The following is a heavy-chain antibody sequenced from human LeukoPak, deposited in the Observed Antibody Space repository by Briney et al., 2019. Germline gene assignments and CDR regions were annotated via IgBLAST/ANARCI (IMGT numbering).Heavy chain of an antibody. Sequence: PGGSLRLSCAASGFTFSSYAMSWVRQAPGKGLEWVSAISGSGGSTYYADSVKGRFTISRDNSKNTLYLQMNSLRAEDTAVYYCAKDGTYRAMTTYGYYYYGMDVWGQGTTVTVSS. J-gene: IGHJ6*02. D-gene: IGHD3-16*01. V-gene: IGHV3-23*01. CDR3: AKDGTYRAMTTYGYYYYGMDV. CDR1: GFTFSSYA. CDR2: ISGSGGST.